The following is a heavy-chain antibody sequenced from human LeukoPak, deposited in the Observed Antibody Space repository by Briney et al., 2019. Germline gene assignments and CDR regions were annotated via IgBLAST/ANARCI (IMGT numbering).Heavy chain of an antibody. D-gene: IGHD3-10*01. CDR2: ISSSGSTI. Sequence: PGGSLRLSCAACGFTFSDYYMSWIRQAPGKGLEWVTCISSSGSTIYYADSVKGRFTISRDNAKNSLYLQMNSLRAEDTAVYYCARSLWFGELYIDYWGQGTLVTVSS. CDR3: ARSLWFGELYIDY. V-gene: IGHV3-11*01. CDR1: GFTFSDYY. J-gene: IGHJ4*02.